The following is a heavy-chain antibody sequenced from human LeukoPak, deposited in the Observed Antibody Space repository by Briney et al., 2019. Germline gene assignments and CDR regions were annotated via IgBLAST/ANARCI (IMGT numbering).Heavy chain of an antibody. CDR2: IYYSGST. CDR1: GFTFSSYT. J-gene: IGHJ5*02. V-gene: IGHV4-31*02. D-gene: IGHD6-6*01. Sequence: LRLSCAASGFTFSSYTMNWVRQAPGKGLEWIGYIYYSGSTYYNPSLKSRVTISVDTSKNQFSLKLSSVTAADTAVYYCARGWQLESRCWFDPWGQGTLVTVSS. CDR3: ARGWQLESRCWFDP.